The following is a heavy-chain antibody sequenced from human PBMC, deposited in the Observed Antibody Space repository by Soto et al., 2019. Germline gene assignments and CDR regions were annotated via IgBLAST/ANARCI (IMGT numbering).Heavy chain of an antibody. D-gene: IGHD6-19*01. Sequence: GGSLRLSCAASEFTFSNYWMYWVRQAPGKGLVWVSRINSDGSTTSYADSVKGRFTISRDNAKNTLYLQMNSLRVEDTAVHYCARSPSSGWYYFDYWGQGTLVTVSS. CDR2: INSDGSTT. J-gene: IGHJ4*02. CDR1: EFTFSNYW. CDR3: ARSPSSGWYYFDY. V-gene: IGHV3-74*01.